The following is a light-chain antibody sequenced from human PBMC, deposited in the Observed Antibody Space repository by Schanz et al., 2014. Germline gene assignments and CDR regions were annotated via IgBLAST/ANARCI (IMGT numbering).Light chain of an antibody. CDR1: SSDVGSYDL. CDR2: EAT. J-gene: IGLJ2*01. V-gene: IGLV2-14*02. CDR3: TSCTSSSTLVV. Sequence: QSALTQPASVSGSPGQSTTISCIGTSSDVGSYDLVSWYQHHPGKAPKIIIFEATERPSGVSNRFSGSGSGNTASLTISGLQAEDEADHFCTSCTSSSTLVVFGGGTKLTVL.